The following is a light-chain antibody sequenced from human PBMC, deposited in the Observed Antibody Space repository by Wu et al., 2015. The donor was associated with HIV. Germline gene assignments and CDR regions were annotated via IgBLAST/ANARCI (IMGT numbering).Light chain of an antibody. CDR2: ATS. CDR3: QQSAT. CDR1: QTISSNS. J-gene: IGKJ3*01. Sequence: EIVLTQSPGTLSLSPGQRATLSCRASQTISSNSLAWYQQKPGQAPRLLISATSNRATGIPARFSGSGSGTVFILTISRLEPDDFAVYYCQQSATFGPGTKVDIK. V-gene: IGKV3-20*01.